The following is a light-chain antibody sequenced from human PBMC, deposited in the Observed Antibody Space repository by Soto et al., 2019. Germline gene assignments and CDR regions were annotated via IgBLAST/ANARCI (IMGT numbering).Light chain of an antibody. V-gene: IGLV2-11*01. J-gene: IGLJ1*01. Sequence: SVRTQPRPGSGSPGQSVPIPCTGTRSVIGGYNFVSWYQQPPGQAPKLIIYDVIKRPSGVPDRFSGSNSGNTASLTIYGLQAEDEADYLCCSYAGGYTHVFGTGTKGTVL. CDR1: RSVIGGYNF. CDR2: DVI. CDR3: CSYAGGYTHV.